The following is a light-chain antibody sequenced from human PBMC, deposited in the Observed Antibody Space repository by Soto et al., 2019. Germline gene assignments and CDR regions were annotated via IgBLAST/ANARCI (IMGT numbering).Light chain of an antibody. CDR1: SSDVGGYNY. J-gene: IGLJ2*01. CDR3: FSYAGRYTPVV. V-gene: IGLV2-11*01. CDR2: DVS. Sequence: QSALTQPRSVSGSPGQSVTISCTGTSSDVGGYNYVSWYQQHPGKAPKFMIYDVSKRPSGVPDRFSGSKSGNTASLTISGLQAEDEADYYCFSYAGRYTPVVFGGGTKLTVL.